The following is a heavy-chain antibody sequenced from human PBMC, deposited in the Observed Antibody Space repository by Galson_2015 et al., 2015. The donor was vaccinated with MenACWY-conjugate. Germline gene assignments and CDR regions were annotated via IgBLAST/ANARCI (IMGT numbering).Heavy chain of an antibody. CDR1: GFTFFGYG. CDR3: ARVGTWVHQYNYYMDV. Sequence: SLRLSCAASGFTFFGYGMNWVRQAPGQGLEWLSYISSSSGTIYYADSVKGRFTISRDNAKKSLFLQMNSLKTEDTAVYYCARVGTWVHQYNYYMDVWGKGTTVTVSS. D-gene: IGHD1/OR15-1a*01. J-gene: IGHJ6*03. V-gene: IGHV3-48*03. CDR2: ISSSSGTI.